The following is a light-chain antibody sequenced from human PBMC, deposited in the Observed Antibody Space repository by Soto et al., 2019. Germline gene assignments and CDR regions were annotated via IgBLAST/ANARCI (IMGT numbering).Light chain of an antibody. CDR1: SSDVGGYNY. V-gene: IGLV2-11*01. CDR3: CSYAGSYTLED. J-gene: IGLJ1*01. Sequence: QSALTQPRSVSGSPGQSVTISCTGTSSDVGGYNYVSWYQQHPGKAPKLMIYDVSKRPSGVPDRFSGSKSGNTASLTISGLQAEDEADYSCCSYAGSYTLEDFRPGTKVTV. CDR2: DVS.